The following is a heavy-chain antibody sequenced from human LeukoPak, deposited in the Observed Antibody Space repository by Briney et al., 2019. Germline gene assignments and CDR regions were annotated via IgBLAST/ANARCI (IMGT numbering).Heavy chain of an antibody. V-gene: IGHV4-59*01. CDR1: GGSIGYYY. J-gene: IGHJ3*02. Sequence: PSETLSLTCTVSGGSIGYYYWSWIRQSPGKGLEWLGYVYDSGTTNNNPSLKSRLTISVVTSKTQFSLKLYSVTAADTAVYYCARAGYVSGSVCAFDIWGQGTVVTVSS. CDR3: ARAGYVSGSVCAFDI. CDR2: VYDSGTT. D-gene: IGHD6-19*01.